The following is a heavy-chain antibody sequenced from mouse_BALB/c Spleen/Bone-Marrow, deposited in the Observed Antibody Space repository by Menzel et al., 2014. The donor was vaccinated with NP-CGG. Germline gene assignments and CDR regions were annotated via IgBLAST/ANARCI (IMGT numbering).Heavy chain of an antibody. J-gene: IGHJ4*01. CDR1: GFSLSTSGMG. CDR2: IWWGDNK. V-gene: IGHV8-5*01. D-gene: IGHD1-1*01. CDR3: ARRVTTVSMDY. Sequence: QVTLKECGPEILQPSQTLSLTCSFSGFSLSTSGMGVGWIRQPSGEGLEWLADIWWGDNKYYNPSLKSRLTISKDTSSNQVFLKITSVDTADTATYYCARRVTTVSMDYWGQGTSVTVSS.